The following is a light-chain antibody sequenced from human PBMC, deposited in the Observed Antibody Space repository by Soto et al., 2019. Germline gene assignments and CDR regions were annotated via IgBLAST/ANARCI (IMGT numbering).Light chain of an antibody. Sequence: QSVLTQPPSASGTPGQRVTMSCSGSSSNIGSNTVNWYQQLPGTAPKVLIYSNNQRPSGAPDRFTGSKSGTSASLAISGLQSEDEADYYCAAWDDSLNGPVFGGGTKLTVL. J-gene: IGLJ2*01. CDR1: SSNIGSNT. CDR3: AAWDDSLNGPV. V-gene: IGLV1-44*01. CDR2: SNN.